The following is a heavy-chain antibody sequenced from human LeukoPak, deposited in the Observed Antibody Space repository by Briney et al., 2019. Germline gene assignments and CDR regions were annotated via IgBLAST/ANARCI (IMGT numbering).Heavy chain of an antibody. CDR1: GGSISSSNW. J-gene: IGHJ2*01. CDR3: ARGPTPEGSYWYFDL. V-gene: IGHV4-4*02. Sequence: SETLSLTCAVSGGSISSSNWWSWVRQPPGEGLEWIGEVYHSGSTNYNPSLKSRVTISVDKSKNQFSLKLSSVTAADTAVYYCARGPTPEGSYWYFDLWGRGTLVTVSS. CDR2: VYHSGST.